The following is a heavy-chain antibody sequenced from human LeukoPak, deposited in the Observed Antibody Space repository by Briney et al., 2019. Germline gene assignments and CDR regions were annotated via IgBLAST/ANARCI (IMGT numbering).Heavy chain of an antibody. CDR1: GYTFTGYY. CDR3: ASLPLTGTGVDY. CDR2: INPNSGGT. Sequence: ASVKVSCKASGYTFTGYYMHWVRQAPGQGLEWMGWINPNSGGTNYAQKFQGRVTMTRDASISTAYMELSRLRSDDTAVYYCASLPLTGTGVDYWGQGTLVTVSS. J-gene: IGHJ4*02. V-gene: IGHV1-2*02. D-gene: IGHD1-7*01.